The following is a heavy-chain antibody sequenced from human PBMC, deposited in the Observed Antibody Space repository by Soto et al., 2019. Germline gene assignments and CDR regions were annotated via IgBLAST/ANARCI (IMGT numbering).Heavy chain of an antibody. CDR3: ARDHGLRVVKRFDWFAA. D-gene: IGHD3-3*01. V-gene: IGHV1-69*06. CDR1: GGTFSSYA. J-gene: IGHJ5*01. CDR2: IIPIFGTA. Sequence: QVQLVQSGAEVKKPGSSVKVSCKASGGTFSSYAISWVRQAPGQGLEWMGGIIPIFGTANYAQKLQGRVTIPTDKSTRTAYMVLSSERSEDMGGYYCARDHGLRVVKRFDWFAAWGEGTLVTVSS.